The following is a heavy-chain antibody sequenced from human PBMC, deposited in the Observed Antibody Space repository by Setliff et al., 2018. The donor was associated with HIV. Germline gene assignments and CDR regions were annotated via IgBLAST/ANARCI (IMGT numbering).Heavy chain of an antibody. V-gene: IGHV1-18*01. Sequence: ASVKVSCKASGYTFATYGISWGRQAPGQGLEWMGWISPYNGNTNYAQKVQGRVTMTTDTSTSTAYMELRSLRPDDTALYYCARVRNHLAVSPWYSYMDVWGKGTTVTVSS. D-gene: IGHD6-19*01. CDR2: ISPYNGNT. CDR3: ARVRNHLAVSPWYSYMDV. J-gene: IGHJ6*03. CDR1: GYTFATYG.